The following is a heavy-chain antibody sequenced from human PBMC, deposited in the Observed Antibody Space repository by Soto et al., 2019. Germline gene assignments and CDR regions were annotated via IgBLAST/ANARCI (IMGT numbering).Heavy chain of an antibody. D-gene: IGHD2-2*02. CDR3: ARGPQVVVPAAIYYFDY. J-gene: IGHJ4*02. Sequence: ASVKVSCKASGYTFTGYYMHWVRQAPGQGLEWMGWINPNSGGTNYAQKFQGWVTMTRETSISTAYMELSRLRSDDTAVYYCARGPQVVVPAAIYYFDYWGQGTLVTVSS. CDR2: INPNSGGT. V-gene: IGHV1-2*04. CDR1: GYTFTGYY.